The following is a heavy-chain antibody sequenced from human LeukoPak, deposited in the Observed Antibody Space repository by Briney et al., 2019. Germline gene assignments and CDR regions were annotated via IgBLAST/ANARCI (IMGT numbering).Heavy chain of an antibody. CDR3: ARGEPYYYDSSGSNL. CDR2: IYYSGST. V-gene: IGHV4-61*08. D-gene: IGHD3-22*01. J-gene: IGHJ2*01. CDR1: GGSISSGDYY. Sequence: SETLSLTCTVSGGSISSGDYYWSWIRQPPGKGLEWIGYIYYSGSTNYNPSLKSRVTISVDTSKNQFSLKLSSVTAADTAVYYCARGEPYYYDSSGSNLWGRGTLVTVSS.